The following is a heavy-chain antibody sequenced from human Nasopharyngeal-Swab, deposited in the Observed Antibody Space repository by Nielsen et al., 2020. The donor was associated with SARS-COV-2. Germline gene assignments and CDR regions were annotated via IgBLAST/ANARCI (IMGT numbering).Heavy chain of an antibody. CDR1: GFTFSSYN. CDR3: ARDLEDYVWGSYRTFDY. CDR2: ISSSSSYI. V-gene: IGHV3-21*01. Sequence: GESLKISCAASGFTFSSYNMNWVRQAPGKGLEWVSSISSSSSYIYYADSVKGRFTISRDNAKNSLYLQMNSLRAEDTAVYYCARDLEDYVWGSYRTFDYWGQGTLVTVSS. J-gene: IGHJ4*02. D-gene: IGHD3-16*02.